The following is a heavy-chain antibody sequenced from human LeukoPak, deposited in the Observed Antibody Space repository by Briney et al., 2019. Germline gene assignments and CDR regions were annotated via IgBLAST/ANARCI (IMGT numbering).Heavy chain of an antibody. CDR1: GGSISSGDYY. CDR3: ARARADYGGNPPGYFDY. Sequence: SETLSLTCTVSGGSISSGDYYWSWIRQPPGKGLEWIGYIYYSGSTYYNPSLKSRVTISVDTSKNQFSLKLSSVTAADTAVYYCARARADYGGNPPGYFDYWGQGTLVTVSS. CDR2: IYYSGST. D-gene: IGHD4-23*01. J-gene: IGHJ4*02. V-gene: IGHV4-30-4*01.